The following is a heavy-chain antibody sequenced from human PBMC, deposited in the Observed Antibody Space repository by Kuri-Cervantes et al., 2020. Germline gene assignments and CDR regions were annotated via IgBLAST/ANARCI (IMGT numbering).Heavy chain of an antibody. J-gene: IGHJ4*02. CDR2: VRNKANSYTT. D-gene: IGHD2-15*01. Sequence: GESLKISCAASGFTFSDHYMDWVRQAPGKGLEWVGRVRNKANSYTTEYAASVKGRFTISRDDSKNSVYLQMNSLETEDTAVYYCPRVDCSGGSCYIYWGQGSLVTVSS. CDR1: GFTFSDHY. CDR3: PRVDCSGGSCYIY. V-gene: IGHV3-72*01.